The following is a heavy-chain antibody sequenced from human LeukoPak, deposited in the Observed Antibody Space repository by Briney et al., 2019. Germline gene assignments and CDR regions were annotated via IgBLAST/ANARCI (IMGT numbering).Heavy chain of an antibody. Sequence: PGGSLRLSCAASGFTFSSYGMTWVRQAPGKGLEWVSYISSSSSTIYYADSVKGRFTISRDNVENSLYLQMNSLRAEDTAVYYCARDIWGGIFDCWGQGTLVTVSS. D-gene: IGHD3-16*01. CDR3: ARDIWGGIFDC. CDR1: GFTFSSYG. J-gene: IGHJ4*02. V-gene: IGHV3-48*04. CDR2: ISSSSSTI.